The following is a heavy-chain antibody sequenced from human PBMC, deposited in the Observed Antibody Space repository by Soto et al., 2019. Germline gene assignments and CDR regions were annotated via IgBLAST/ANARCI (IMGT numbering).Heavy chain of an antibody. J-gene: IGHJ4*02. V-gene: IGHV3-23*01. CDR2: ISGSGATT. D-gene: IGHD2-2*01. CDR3: VKERLDVVVPAAITLYYFDY. CDR1: GFTFSRYA. Sequence: PGGSLRLSCAASGFTFSRYALNWVRQAPGKGLEWVSTISGSGATTNYADSVKGRFTISRDNSKNTLYLQMSSLRAEDTAVYYCVKERLDVVVPAAITLYYFDYWGQGTLVTVSS.